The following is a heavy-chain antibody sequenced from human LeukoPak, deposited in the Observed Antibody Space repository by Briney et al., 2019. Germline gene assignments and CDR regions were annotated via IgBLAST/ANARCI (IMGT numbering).Heavy chain of an antibody. CDR1: GGSISSYY. CDR2: IYYSGST. CDR3: ARLSRPSYYDSSGPHAFDI. J-gene: IGHJ3*02. Sequence: PSETLSLTCTVSGGSISSYYWSWIRQPPGKGLGWIGYIYYSGSTNYNPSLKSRVTTSVDTSKNQFSLKLSSVTAADTAVYYCARLSRPSYYDSSGPHAFDIWGQGTMVTVSS. V-gene: IGHV4-59*08. D-gene: IGHD3-22*01.